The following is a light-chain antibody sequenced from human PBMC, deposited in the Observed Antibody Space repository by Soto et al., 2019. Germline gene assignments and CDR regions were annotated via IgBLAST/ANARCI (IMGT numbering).Light chain of an antibody. CDR1: HSVSSNY. Sequence: EIVLTQSPGTLSLSPGERATLSCSASHSVSSNYLAWYQEKPGRGPRLLIYGASSRATGIPDRFSGSGSGTDFTLTISRLGPEDFAVYYCQQYGSSPPITFGQGTRLEIK. CDR2: GAS. CDR3: QQYGSSPPIT. V-gene: IGKV3-20*01. J-gene: IGKJ5*01.